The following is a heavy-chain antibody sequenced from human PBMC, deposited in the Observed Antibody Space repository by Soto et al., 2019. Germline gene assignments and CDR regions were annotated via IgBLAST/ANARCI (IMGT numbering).Heavy chain of an antibody. J-gene: IGHJ4*02. CDR3: ARTKCSGGSCYSWSLDY. CDR1: GGSITTGGYY. V-gene: IGHV4-31*02. Sequence: SETLSLTCTVSGGSITTGGYYWSWIRQLPGKGLEWIGHRYYSESTYYNPSLKSRVSISLDTSKNQFSLKLSFVTAADTAMYYCARTKCSGGSCYSWSLDYWGQGAPVTVSS. CDR2: RYYSEST. D-gene: IGHD2-15*01.